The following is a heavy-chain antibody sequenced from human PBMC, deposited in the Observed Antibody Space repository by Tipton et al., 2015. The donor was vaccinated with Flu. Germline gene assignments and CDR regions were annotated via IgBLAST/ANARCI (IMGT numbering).Heavy chain of an antibody. J-gene: IGHJ6*02. CDR2: ISAYNGNT. CDR3: ARPIVGATRFHYYYGMDV. CDR1: GYTFTSYG. Sequence: QLVQSGAEVKKPGASVKVSCKASGYTFTSYGISWVRQAPGQGLEWMGRISAYNGNTNYAQKLQGRVTMTTDTSTSTAYMELRSLRSDDTAVYYCARPIVGATRFHYYYGMDVWGQGTTVTVSS. V-gene: IGHV1-18*01. D-gene: IGHD1-26*01.